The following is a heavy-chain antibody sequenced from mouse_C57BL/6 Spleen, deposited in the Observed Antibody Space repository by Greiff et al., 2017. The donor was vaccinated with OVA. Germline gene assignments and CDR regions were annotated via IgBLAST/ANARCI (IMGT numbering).Heavy chain of an antibody. CDR2: INPNYGTT. D-gene: IGHD2-1*01. J-gene: IGHJ4*01. Sequence: EVKLMESGPELVKPGASVKISCTASGYSFTDYNMNWVKQSNGKSLEWIGVINPNYGTTSYNQKFKGKATWTVDKSSSTAYMQLNSLTSKDSAVYYCARALGGNPKEDWGKGTTVTVAT. V-gene: IGHV1-39*01. CDR3: ARALGGNPKED. CDR1: GYSFTDYN.